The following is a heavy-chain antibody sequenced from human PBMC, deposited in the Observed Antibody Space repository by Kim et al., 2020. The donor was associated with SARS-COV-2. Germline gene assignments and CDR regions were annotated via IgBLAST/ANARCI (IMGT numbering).Heavy chain of an antibody. CDR3: ARGYCSSTSCRYGYYYYMDV. V-gene: IGHV1-2*02. CDR2: INPNSGGT. Sequence: ASVKVSCKASGYTFTGYYMHWVRQAPGQGLEWMGWINPNSGGTNYAQKFQGRVTMTRDTSISTAYMELSRLRSDDTAVYYCARGYCSSTSCRYGYYYYMDVWGKGTTVTVSS. D-gene: IGHD2-2*01. J-gene: IGHJ6*03. CDR1: GYTFTGYY.